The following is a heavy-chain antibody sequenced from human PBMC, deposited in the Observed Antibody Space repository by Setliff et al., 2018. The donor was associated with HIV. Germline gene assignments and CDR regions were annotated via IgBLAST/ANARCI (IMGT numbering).Heavy chain of an antibody. CDR1: GGSISSYY. J-gene: IGHJ4*02. CDR3: ARESSRVPWSPDAFDI. V-gene: IGHV4-4*09. CDR2: IYTSGST. D-gene: IGHD3-16*01. Sequence: TLSLTCTVSGGSISSYYWSWIRQPPGKGLEWIGYIYTSGSTNYNPSLKSRVTMSVDTSKNQFSLKLSSVTAADSAVYYCARESSRVPWSPDAFDIWGQGTLVTVSS.